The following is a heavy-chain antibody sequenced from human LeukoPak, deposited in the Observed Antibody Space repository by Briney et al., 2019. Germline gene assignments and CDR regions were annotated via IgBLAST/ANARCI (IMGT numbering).Heavy chain of an antibody. J-gene: IGHJ4*02. CDR2: ISYSSSTV. V-gene: IGHV3-48*04. CDR1: GFTFSSYS. Sequence: PGGSLRLSCEASGFTFSSYSMNWVRQAPGKGLEWLSYISYSSSTVYYADSVKGRFTISRDNAKNSLYLQMNSLRAEDTAVYYCARDQHYYESSVTGDYWGQGTRVTVSS. CDR3: ARDQHYYESSVTGDY. D-gene: IGHD3-22*01.